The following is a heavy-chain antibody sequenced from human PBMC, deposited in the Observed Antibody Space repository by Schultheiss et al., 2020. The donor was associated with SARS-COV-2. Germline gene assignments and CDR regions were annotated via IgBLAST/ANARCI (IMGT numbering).Heavy chain of an antibody. Sequence: SETLSLTCTVSGVSMSSSSYYWGWIRQPPGKGLEWIGSIYHSGSTYYNPSLKSRVTISVDTSKNQFSLKLSSVTAADTAVYYCARDRCSGGSCYSWFDPWGQGTLVTVSS. CDR3: ARDRCSGGSCYSWFDP. V-gene: IGHV4-39*07. CDR1: GVSMSSSSYY. J-gene: IGHJ5*02. D-gene: IGHD2-15*01. CDR2: IYHSGST.